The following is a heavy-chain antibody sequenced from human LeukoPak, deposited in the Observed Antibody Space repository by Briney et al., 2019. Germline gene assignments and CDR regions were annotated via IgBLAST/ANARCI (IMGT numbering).Heavy chain of an antibody. CDR3: ARTGQRIAAAVPHENWFDP. CDR2: INPNSGGT. D-gene: IGHD6-13*01. J-gene: IGHJ5*02. Sequence: ASVKVSCKASGYTFTGYYMHWVRQAPGQGLEWMGWINPNSGGTNYAQTFQGRVTMTRDTSISTAYMELSRLRSDDTAVYYCARTGQRIAAAVPHENWFDPWGQGTLVTVSS. V-gene: IGHV1-2*02. CDR1: GYTFTGYY.